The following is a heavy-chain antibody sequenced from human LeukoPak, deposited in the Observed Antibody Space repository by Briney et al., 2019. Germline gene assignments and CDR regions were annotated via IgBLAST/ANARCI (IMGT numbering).Heavy chain of an antibody. J-gene: IGHJ4*02. CDR2: ISGSGGGT. V-gene: IGHV3-23*01. Sequence: GGSLRLSCAASGFTFSSYAMNWVRQAPGKGLEWVSVISGSGGGTYYADSVKGRFTISRDNSKNTLYLEMNSLRAEDTAVYYCAKDIVVVPAAKSNYFDYWGQGTLVTVSS. CDR3: AKDIVVVPAAKSNYFDY. D-gene: IGHD2-2*01. CDR1: GFTFSSYA.